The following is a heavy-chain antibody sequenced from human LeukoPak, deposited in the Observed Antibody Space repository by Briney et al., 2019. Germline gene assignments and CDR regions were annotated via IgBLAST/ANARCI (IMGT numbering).Heavy chain of an antibody. V-gene: IGHV1-18*01. J-gene: IGHJ5*02. CDR2: ISPYNGKT. CDR1: GYTFTSYA. CDR3: ALGFWFDP. Sequence: GASVKVSCKASGYTFTSYAITWVRQAPGQGLEWMGWISPYNGKTNYPQNLQGRVTMTTETSTSTAYMELRSLRSDDTAVYYCALGFWFDPWGQGTLVTVSS.